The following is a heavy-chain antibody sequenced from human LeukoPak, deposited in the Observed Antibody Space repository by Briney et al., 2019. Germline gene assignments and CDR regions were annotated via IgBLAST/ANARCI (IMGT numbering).Heavy chain of an antibody. Sequence: SETLSLTCAGYGGSFSGYYWSWIRQPPGKGLEWIGEINHSGSTNYNPSLKSRVTISVDTSKTQFSLKLSSVTAADTAVYYCAIPTADWFDPWGQGTLVTVSS. CDR1: GGSFSGYY. CDR2: INHSGST. CDR3: AIPTADWFDP. D-gene: IGHD6-25*01. J-gene: IGHJ5*02. V-gene: IGHV4-34*01.